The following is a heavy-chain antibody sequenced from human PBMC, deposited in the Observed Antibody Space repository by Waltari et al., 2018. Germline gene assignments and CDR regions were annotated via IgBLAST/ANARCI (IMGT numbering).Heavy chain of an antibody. CDR3: TTGYSSTWHDGY. Sequence: EVQLVESGGGLIKPGGSLRLSCAASGLTFTAALMSWVRQAPGKGLKWVGRIKKKKDGGTIDYSESVKGRFTISRDDSKDMLYLQMNSLKTADTAVYYCTTGYSSTWHDGYWGQGTLVTVSS. D-gene: IGHD6-13*01. CDR1: GLTFTAAL. CDR2: IKKKKDGGTI. V-gene: IGHV3-15*01. J-gene: IGHJ4*02.